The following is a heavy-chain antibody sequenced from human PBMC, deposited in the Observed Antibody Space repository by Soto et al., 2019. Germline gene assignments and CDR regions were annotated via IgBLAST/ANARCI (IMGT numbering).Heavy chain of an antibody. D-gene: IGHD2-2*01. CDR2: IKQDGSEK. J-gene: IGHJ3*02. CDR3: ARDALVLYCSSPSCPPGAFDI. CDR1: GFTFSSYW. Sequence: GGSLRLSCAASGFTFSSYWMTWVRQAPGKGLEWVANIKQDGSEKYYVDSVKGRFTISRDNAKNSLYLQMNSLRAEDTAVYYCARDALVLYCSSPSCPPGAFDIWGQGTMVTVSS. V-gene: IGHV3-7*05.